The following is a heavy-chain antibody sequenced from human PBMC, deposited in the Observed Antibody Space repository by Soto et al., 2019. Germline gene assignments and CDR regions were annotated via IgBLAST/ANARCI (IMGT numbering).Heavy chain of an antibody. CDR3: ARDHPHSYGIYYFDY. Sequence: QVQLQESGPGLVKPSETLSLTCTVSGGSITNYYWSWIRQPPGKGLEWIGYIYSSGSTNYNPSLKSRVTISADTSKNPVSLKLTSVTAADTAVYYYARDHPHSYGIYYFDYWGQGTLVTVSS. J-gene: IGHJ4*02. D-gene: IGHD5-18*01. CDR1: GGSITNYY. CDR2: IYSSGST. V-gene: IGHV4-59*01.